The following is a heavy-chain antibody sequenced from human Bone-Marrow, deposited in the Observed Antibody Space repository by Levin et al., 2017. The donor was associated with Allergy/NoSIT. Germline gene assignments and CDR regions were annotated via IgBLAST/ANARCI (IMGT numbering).Heavy chain of an antibody. D-gene: IGHD2-21*01. CDR3: ARVFVKLAFDI. CDR1: GFTVSSNY. J-gene: IGHJ3*02. CDR2: IYSGGST. Sequence: PGGSLRLSCAASGFTVSSNYMSWVRQAPGKGLEWVSVIYSGGSTYYADSVKGRFTISRDNSKNTLYLQMNSLRAEDTAVYYCARVFVKLAFDIWGQGTMVTVSS. V-gene: IGHV3-53*01.